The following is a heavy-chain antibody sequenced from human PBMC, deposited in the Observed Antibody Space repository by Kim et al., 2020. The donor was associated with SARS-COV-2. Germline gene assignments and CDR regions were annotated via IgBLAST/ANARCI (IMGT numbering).Heavy chain of an antibody. D-gene: IGHD3-10*01. CDR1: GGTFSSYA. V-gene: IGHV1-69*13. CDR3: ARDLYYYGSGSYNY. J-gene: IGHJ4*02. CDR2: IIPIFGTA. Sequence: SVKVSCKASGGTFSSYAISWVRQAPGQGLEWMGGIIPIFGTANYAQKFQGRVTITADESTSTAYMELSSLRSEDTAVYYCARDLYYYGSGSYNYWGQGTLVTVSS.